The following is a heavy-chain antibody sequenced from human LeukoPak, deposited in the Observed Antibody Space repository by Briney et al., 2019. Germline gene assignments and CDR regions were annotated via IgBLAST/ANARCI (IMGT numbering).Heavy chain of an antibody. V-gene: IGHV4-39*02. Sequence: PSETLSLTCTVSGGSISSSSYYWGWIRQPPGKGLEWIGSIYYSGSTYYNPSLKSRVTISVDTSKNQFSLKLSSVTAADTAVYYCARDLSGGNWFDPWGQGTLVTVSP. CDR1: GGSISSSSYY. CDR3: ARDLSGGNWFDP. J-gene: IGHJ5*02. CDR2: IYYSGST. D-gene: IGHD2-15*01.